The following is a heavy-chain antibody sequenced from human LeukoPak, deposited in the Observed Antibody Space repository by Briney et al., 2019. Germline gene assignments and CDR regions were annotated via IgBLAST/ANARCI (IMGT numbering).Heavy chain of an antibody. D-gene: IGHD5-12*01. V-gene: IGHV3-11*04. CDR3: VRETGWLFDF. Sequence: GSLRLSRAATGFSFRDRYMSWIRQAPGKGMEWVAYISPNSDNIHYADSVKSRFTISRDNAKNSLFLQVNSLRAEDTAVYYCVRETGWLFDFWGQGTLVTVSS. CDR1: GFSFRDRY. J-gene: IGHJ4*02. CDR2: ISPNSDNI.